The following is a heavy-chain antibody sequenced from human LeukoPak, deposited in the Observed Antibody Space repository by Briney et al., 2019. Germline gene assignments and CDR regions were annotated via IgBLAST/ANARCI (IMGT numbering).Heavy chain of an antibody. Sequence: GGSLRLSCAASGFTFSSYAMTWVRQAPGKGLDWVSFISGSGGSRYYAGSVKGRFAISRDNSKNMLYLQMNSLRVEDTAVYYCAGGEVVTDVRYGMDAWGQGTTVTVS. J-gene: IGHJ6*02. V-gene: IGHV3-23*01. CDR2: ISGSGGSR. D-gene: IGHD2-21*02. CDR1: GFTFSSYA. CDR3: AGGEVVTDVRYGMDA.